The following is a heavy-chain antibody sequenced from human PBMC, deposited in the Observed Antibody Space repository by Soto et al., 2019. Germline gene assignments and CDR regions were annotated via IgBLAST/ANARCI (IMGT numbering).Heavy chain of an antibody. CDR1: GGSISIYY. D-gene: IGHD6-19*01. J-gene: IGHJ4*02. CDR3: ARDPRRAVAQHDY. Sequence: PSETLSLTCTVSGGSISIYYWSWIRQPSGKGLEWIGRIYTSGSTNYNPSLKSRVTMSVDTSKNQFSLKLSSVTAADTAVYYCARDPRRAVAQHDYWGQGTLVTVSS. CDR2: IYTSGST. V-gene: IGHV4-4*07.